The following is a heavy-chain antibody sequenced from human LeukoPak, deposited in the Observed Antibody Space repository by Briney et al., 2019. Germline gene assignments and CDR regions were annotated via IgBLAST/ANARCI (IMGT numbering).Heavy chain of an antibody. CDR2: ISASSSYI. CDR3: ARDGRVGATTPFDY. CDR1: GFTFSSYP. V-gene: IGHV3-21*04. D-gene: IGHD1-26*01. Sequence: GGSLRLSCAASGFTFSSYPLNWVRQAPGKGLEWVSSISASSSYIYYADSVKGRFTISRDNAKNSLYLQMNSLRAEDTALYYCARDGRVGATTPFDYWGEGTLVTVSS. J-gene: IGHJ4*02.